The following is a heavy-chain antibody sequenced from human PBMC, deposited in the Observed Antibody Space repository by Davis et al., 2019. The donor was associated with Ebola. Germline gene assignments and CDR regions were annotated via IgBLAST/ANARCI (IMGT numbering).Heavy chain of an antibody. D-gene: IGHD1-1*01. J-gene: IGHJ4*02. V-gene: IGHV1-3*01. CDR2: INAGNGNT. Sequence: ASVQVSCKASGYTFTGYYMHWVRQAPGQRLEWMGWINAGNGNTKYSQKFQGRVTITRDTSASTAYMELSSLRSEDTAVYYCVAGTARVYWGQGTLVTVSS. CDR1: GYTFTGYY. CDR3: VAGTARVY.